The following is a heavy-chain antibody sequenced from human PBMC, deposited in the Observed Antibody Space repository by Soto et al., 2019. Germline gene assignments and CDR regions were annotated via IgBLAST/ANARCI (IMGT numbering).Heavy chain of an antibody. D-gene: IGHD3-22*01. CDR2: IYPGDSDT. J-gene: IGHJ4*02. Sequence: PGESLKISCTVYGYRFTSYWIGWVRQIPGKGLEWMGIIYPGDSDTKYSPSFQGQVTISVDKSIFTASLQWSSLKASDTAVYYCARHKGPDYYDNSGNPDYWGQGTLVTVSS. V-gene: IGHV5-51*01. CDR1: GYRFTSYW. CDR3: ARHKGPDYYDNSGNPDY.